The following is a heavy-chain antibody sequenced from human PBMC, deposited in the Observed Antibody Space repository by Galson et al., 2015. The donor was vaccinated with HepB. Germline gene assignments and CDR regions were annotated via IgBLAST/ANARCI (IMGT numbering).Heavy chain of an antibody. V-gene: IGHV2-5*02. CDR2: IFWDDDK. J-gene: IGHJ5*02. CDR1: GFSLSTGGVA. D-gene: IGHD1-26*01. CDR3: VLNSGTYRAAVDWFDP. Sequence: PALVKPTQPLTLTCSFSGFSLSTGGVAVGWLRQPPGKGLEWLALIFWDDDKRYSPSLRNRLTISQDTSKNVVVLTMTNMGPVDTATYYCVLNSGTYRAAVDWFDPWGQGTLVTVSS.